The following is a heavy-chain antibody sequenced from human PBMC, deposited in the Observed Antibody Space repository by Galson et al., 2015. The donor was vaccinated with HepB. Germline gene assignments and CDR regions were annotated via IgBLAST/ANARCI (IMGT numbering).Heavy chain of an antibody. CDR1: GYTFTRYY. D-gene: IGHD3-3*01. Sequence: SVKVSCKASGYTFTRYYMHWVRQAPGQGLEWMGIINPSGGSTSYAQKFQGRVTMTRDTSTSTVYMELSSLRSEDTAVYYCARGGRITIFGVVKYYYYHYMDVWGKGTTVTVSS. CDR3: ARGGRITIFGVVKYYYYHYMDV. J-gene: IGHJ6*03. V-gene: IGHV1-46*03. CDR2: INPSGGST.